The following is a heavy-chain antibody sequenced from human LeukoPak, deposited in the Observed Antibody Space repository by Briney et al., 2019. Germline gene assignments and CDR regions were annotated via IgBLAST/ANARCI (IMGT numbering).Heavy chain of an antibody. D-gene: IGHD3-10*01. V-gene: IGHV3-48*01. CDR3: ARDEPGYGEFLLY. CDR2: ISSSISAT. Sequence: GGSLRLSCAVSGFTFRYYGMSWVRQAPGKGLEWVSYISSSISATHYADSVKGRFTISRDDARDSLYLQMNSLRAEDTAVYYCARDEPGYGEFLLYWGQGTLLTVSS. CDR1: GFTFRYYG. J-gene: IGHJ4*02.